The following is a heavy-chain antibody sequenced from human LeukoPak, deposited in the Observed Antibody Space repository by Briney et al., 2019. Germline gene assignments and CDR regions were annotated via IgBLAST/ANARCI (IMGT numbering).Heavy chain of an antibody. CDR3: AKDVRRYYDSRGPLDY. V-gene: IGHV3-30-3*01. D-gene: IGHD3-22*01. J-gene: IGHJ4*02. Sequence: PGRSLRLSCAASGFTFSSYAMHWVRQAPGKGLEWVAVISYDGSNKYYADSVKGRFTISRDNSKNTLYLQMNSLRAEDTAVYYCAKDVRRYYDSRGPLDYWGQGTLVTVSS. CDR1: GFTFSSYA. CDR2: ISYDGSNK.